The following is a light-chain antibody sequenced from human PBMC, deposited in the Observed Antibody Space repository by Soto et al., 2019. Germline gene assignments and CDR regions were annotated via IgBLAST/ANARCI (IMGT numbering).Light chain of an antibody. CDR1: QSVSSSY. CDR3: QQYGSSPYT. V-gene: IGKV3-20*01. Sequence: EIVLTQSPGTLSLSPGERATLSCRASQSVSSSYLGWYQQKPGQAPRLLIYGASSRATGIPDRFSGSGSGTDFTLTISRLEPEDFAVIYCQQYGSSPYTFGQGTKLEIK. CDR2: GAS. J-gene: IGKJ2*01.